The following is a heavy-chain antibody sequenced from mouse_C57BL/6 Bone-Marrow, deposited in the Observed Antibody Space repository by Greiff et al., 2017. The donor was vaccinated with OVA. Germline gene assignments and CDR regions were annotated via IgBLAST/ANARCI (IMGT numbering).Heavy chain of an antibody. CDR2: INPNNGGT. V-gene: IGHV1-26*01. CDR1: GYTFTDYY. D-gene: IGHD2-4*01. Sequence: EVQLQQSGPELVKPGASVKISCKASGYTFTDYYMNWVKQSHGKSLEWIGDINPNNGGTSYNQKFKGKATLTVDKSSSTAYMERRSLTSEDSAVYYCARPYDYDRGFDYWGQGTTLTVSS. CDR3: ARPYDYDRGFDY. J-gene: IGHJ2*01.